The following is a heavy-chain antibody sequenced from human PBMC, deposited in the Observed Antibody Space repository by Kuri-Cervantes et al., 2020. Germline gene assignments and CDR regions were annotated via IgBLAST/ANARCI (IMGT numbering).Heavy chain of an antibody. CDR2: MNPNSGNT. J-gene: IGHJ6*02. Sequence: ASVKVSCKASGYTFTSYDINWVRQATGQGLEWMGWMNPNSGNTNYAQKFQGRVTMTEDTSTDTAYMELSSLRSEDTAVYYCATFWAKELLVYYYYGMDVWGQGTTVTVSS. V-gene: IGHV1-8*01. D-gene: IGHD2-15*01. CDR3: ATFWAKELLVYYYYGMDV. CDR1: GYTFTSYD.